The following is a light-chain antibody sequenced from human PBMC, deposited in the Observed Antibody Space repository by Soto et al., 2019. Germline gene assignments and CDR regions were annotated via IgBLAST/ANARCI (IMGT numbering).Light chain of an antibody. Sequence: DIQMTQSPSSLSASVGDRVTITCQASQDIGIYLHWYQQKPGKAPKLLINDASNLETGVPSRFSGSGSGTDFTLTISSLQPEDFATYYCQQSYSTPLTFGGGTKVEIK. CDR2: DAS. CDR1: QDIGIY. CDR3: QQSYSTPLT. J-gene: IGKJ4*01. V-gene: IGKV1-39*01.